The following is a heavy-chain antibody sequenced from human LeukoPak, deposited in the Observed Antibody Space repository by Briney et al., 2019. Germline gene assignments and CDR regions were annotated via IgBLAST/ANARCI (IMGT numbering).Heavy chain of an antibody. Sequence: GGSLRLSCAASGFNYSSYTMNWVRQAPGMGLEWLSYISASRDITYYADSVKGRFTISRDNSKNTLYPQMNSLRVEDTAVYYCAKGGPPTGASPRPWDFNYWGQGTLVTVSS. V-gene: IGHV3-48*01. D-gene: IGHD1-26*01. CDR1: GFNYSSYT. J-gene: IGHJ4*02. CDR3: AKGGPPTGASPRPWDFNY. CDR2: ISASRDIT.